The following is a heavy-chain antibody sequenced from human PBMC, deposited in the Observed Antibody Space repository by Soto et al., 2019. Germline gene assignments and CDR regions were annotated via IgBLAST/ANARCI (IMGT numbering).Heavy chain of an antibody. V-gene: IGHV3-23*01. Sequence: QPGGSLRLSCAASGFTFSSYAMSWVRQAPGKGLEWVSAISGSGGSTYYADSVKGRFTISRDNSKNTLYLQMNSLRAEDTAVYHCAKDKGKGVRGVIIPHFDYWGQGTLVTVSS. CDR3: AKDKGKGVRGVIIPHFDY. CDR1: GFTFSSYA. D-gene: IGHD3-10*01. J-gene: IGHJ4*02. CDR2: ISGSGGST.